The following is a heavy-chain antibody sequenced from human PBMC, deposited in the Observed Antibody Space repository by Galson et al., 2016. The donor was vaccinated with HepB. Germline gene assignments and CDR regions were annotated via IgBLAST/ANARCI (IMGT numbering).Heavy chain of an antibody. V-gene: IGHV3-33*06. CDR2: IWYDGTIK. J-gene: IGHJ5*02. CDR1: GFTFASYG. D-gene: IGHD1-1*01. Sequence: SLRLSCAASGFTFASYGMHWVRQAPAKGLEWVAFIWYDGTIKYYADSVKGRFTISRDNSKNTLYLQMNSLRAEDTAVYYCAKTVDKVMDHGTPLNWFDPWGQGTLVTVSS. CDR3: AKTVDKVMDHGTPLNWFDP.